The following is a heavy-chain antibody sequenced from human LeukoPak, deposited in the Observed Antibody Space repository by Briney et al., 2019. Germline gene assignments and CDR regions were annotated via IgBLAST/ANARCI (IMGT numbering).Heavy chain of an antibody. CDR3: ARGGYYYDSSGYYPLDI. CDR2: INSDGSST. V-gene: IGHV3-74*01. D-gene: IGHD3-22*01. J-gene: IGHJ3*02. Sequence: GGSLRLSCAASGFTFSTYWMHWVRHAPGKGLVWVSRINSDGSSTNYADSVKGRFTISRDNAKNTLYVQMNSLRAEDTAVYYCARGGYYYDSSGYYPLDIWRQGTMVTVSS. CDR1: GFTFSTYW.